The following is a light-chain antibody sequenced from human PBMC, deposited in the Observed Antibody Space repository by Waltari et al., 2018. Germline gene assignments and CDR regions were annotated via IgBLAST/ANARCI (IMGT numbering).Light chain of an antibody. CDR3: HQHDTSPWT. CDR2: AAA. V-gene: IGKV3-20*01. Sequence: EIVLTQSPGTLSLSPGERAILSCRASQSISSSFLAWYQVKPGQAPRLLIFAAATRAADIPDRISGSGSGADFTLTISRLEPEDFAVYVCHQHDTSPWTFGQGTRVELK. CDR1: QSISSSF. J-gene: IGKJ1*01.